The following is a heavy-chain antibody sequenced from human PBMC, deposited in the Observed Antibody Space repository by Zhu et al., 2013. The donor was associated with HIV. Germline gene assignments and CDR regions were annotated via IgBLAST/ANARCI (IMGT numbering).Heavy chain of an antibody. D-gene: IGHD3-16*01. CDR3: LGLNYDYLTEYTRPSNVY. CDR2: ITHRGDI. Sequence: QVQLQESGPGLVKPSETLSLTCAVNGASLRGYYWSWIRQPPGKGLEWIGEITHRGDINYNPSLKNRVTISPHASGSHFSLNVTAVTAADTALYYCLGLNYDYLTEYTRPSNVYWGQGTLVSVSS. J-gene: IGHJ4*02. V-gene: IGHV4-34*10. CDR1: GASLRGYY.